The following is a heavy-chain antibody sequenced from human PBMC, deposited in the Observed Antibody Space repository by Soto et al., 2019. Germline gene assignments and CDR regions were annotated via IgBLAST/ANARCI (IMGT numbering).Heavy chain of an antibody. V-gene: IGHV5-10-1*01. CDR1: GYSFTSYW. CDR2: IDPSDSYT. D-gene: IGHD2-2*01. J-gene: IGHJ6*02. CDR3: ARHMDCSSTSCYDDYYYGMDV. Sequence: PGESLKISCKGSGYSFTSYWISWVRQMPGKGLEWMGRIDPSDSYTNYSPSFQGHVTISADKSISTAYLQWSSLKASDTAMYYCARHMDCSSTSCYDDYYYGMDVWGQGTTVTV.